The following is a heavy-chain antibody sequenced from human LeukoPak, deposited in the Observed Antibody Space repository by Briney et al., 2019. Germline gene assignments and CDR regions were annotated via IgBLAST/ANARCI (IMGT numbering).Heavy chain of an antibody. J-gene: IGHJ6*02. CDR3: ARGLSYYGSGSYYYYYYGMDV. CDR2: MNPNSGNT. CDR1: GYTFTSYD. D-gene: IGHD3-10*01. V-gene: IGHV1-8*01. Sequence: GASVKVSCKASGYTFTSYDINWVRQATGQGLEWMGWMNPNSGNTGYAQKFQGRVTMTRNTSISTAYMELSSLRSEDPAVYYCARGLSYYGSGSYYYYYYGMDVWGQGTTVTVSS.